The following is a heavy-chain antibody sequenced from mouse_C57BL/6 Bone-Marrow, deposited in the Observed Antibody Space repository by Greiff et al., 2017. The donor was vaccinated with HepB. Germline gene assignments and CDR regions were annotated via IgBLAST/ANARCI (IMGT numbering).Heavy chain of an antibody. Sequence: QVQLKESGAELVKPGASVKLSCKASGYTFTSYWMHWVKQRPGQGLEWIGMIHPNSGSTNYNEKFKSKATLTVDKSSSTAYMQLSSLTSEDSAVYYCARRWDGYPYSDYWGQGTTLTVSS. D-gene: IGHD2-3*01. CDR3: ARRWDGYPYSDY. V-gene: IGHV1-64*01. CDR1: GYTFTSYW. J-gene: IGHJ2*01. CDR2: IHPNSGST.